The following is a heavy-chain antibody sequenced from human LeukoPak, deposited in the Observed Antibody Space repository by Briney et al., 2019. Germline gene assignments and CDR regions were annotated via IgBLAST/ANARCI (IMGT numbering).Heavy chain of an antibody. CDR3: AKVYGGYSYGLDY. CDR1: GFTFDDYA. CDR2: ISWNSDSI. V-gene: IGHV3-9*01. D-gene: IGHD5-18*01. J-gene: IGHJ4*02. Sequence: GGSLRLSCAASGFTFDDYAMHWVRQAPGKGLEWVSGISWNSDSIGYADSVKGRFTISRDNAKNSLYLQMNSLRAEDTALYYCAKVYGGYSYGLDYWGQGTLVTVSS.